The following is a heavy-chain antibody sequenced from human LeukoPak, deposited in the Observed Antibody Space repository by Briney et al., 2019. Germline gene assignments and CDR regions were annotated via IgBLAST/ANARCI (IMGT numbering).Heavy chain of an antibody. CDR2: IYSSGST. Sequence: PSETLSLTCTVSGGSISSYYWSWIRQPAGKGLERIGRIYSSGSTNYNPSLKSRVTMSVDTSKNQFSLRLRSVTAADTAVYYCARDRGYVSASPCDYWGQGTLVTVSS. J-gene: IGHJ4*02. CDR1: GGSISSYY. V-gene: IGHV4-4*07. CDR3: ARDRGYVSASPCDY. D-gene: IGHD5-12*01.